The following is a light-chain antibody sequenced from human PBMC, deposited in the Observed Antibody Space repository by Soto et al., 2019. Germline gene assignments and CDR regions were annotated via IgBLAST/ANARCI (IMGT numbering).Light chain of an antibody. CDR1: QSVSSN. CDR3: QQRSSWPPTIT. CDR2: DAS. Sequence: EIVMTQSPATLSVAPGERATLCFRASQSVSSNLAWYQQKPGQAPRLLIYDASYRATGIPPRFSGSGSGTDFTLTISSLEPEDFAVYYCQQRSSWPPTITFGQGTRLEIK. J-gene: IGKJ5*01. V-gene: IGKV3-11*01.